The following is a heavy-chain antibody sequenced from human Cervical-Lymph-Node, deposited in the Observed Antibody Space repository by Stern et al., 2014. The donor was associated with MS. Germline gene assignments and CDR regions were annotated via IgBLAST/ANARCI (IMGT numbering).Heavy chain of an antibody. Sequence: VQLVESGGGVVQPGRSLRLSCAASGFSFSRYAMHWVRQAPGKGLEWVALIGYDEINPYYADLVTGRFTISRDNFKNTLYLQMNSLRAEDTAVYYCASAYSSSHYYFDYWGQGTLVTVSS. CDR1: GFSFSRYA. V-gene: IGHV3-33*01. CDR3: ASAYSSSHYYFDY. D-gene: IGHD6-13*01. J-gene: IGHJ4*02. CDR2: IGYDEINP.